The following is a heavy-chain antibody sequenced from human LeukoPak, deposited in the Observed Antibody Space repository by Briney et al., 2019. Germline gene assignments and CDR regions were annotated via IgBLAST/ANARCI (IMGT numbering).Heavy chain of an antibody. CDR1: GFTFRSFG. CDR3: ARVRGRNYGSGSYAGLDV. J-gene: IGHJ6*04. Sequence: GGSLRLSCAASGFTFRSFGMYWVRQAPGKGLEWVAVIWYDGSKIYYADSVKGRFTISRDNSKNTLYMEMNSLRAEDTAVYYCARVRGRNYGSGSYAGLDVWGKGTTVTVSS. CDR2: IWYDGSKI. V-gene: IGHV3-33*07. D-gene: IGHD3-10*01.